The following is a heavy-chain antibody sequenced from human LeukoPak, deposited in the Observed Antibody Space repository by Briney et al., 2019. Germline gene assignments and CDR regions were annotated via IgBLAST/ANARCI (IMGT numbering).Heavy chain of an antibody. CDR3: ARDHAGANGWFDP. D-gene: IGHD2-8*01. CDR2: INTNTGNP. CDR1: GYTFTGYY. J-gene: IGHJ5*02. Sequence: ASVKVSCKASGYTFTGYYMHWVRQAPGQGLEWMGWINTNTGNPTYAQGFTGRFVFSLDTSVSTAYLQISSLKAEDTAVYYCARDHAGANGWFDPWGQGTLVTVSS. V-gene: IGHV7-4-1*02.